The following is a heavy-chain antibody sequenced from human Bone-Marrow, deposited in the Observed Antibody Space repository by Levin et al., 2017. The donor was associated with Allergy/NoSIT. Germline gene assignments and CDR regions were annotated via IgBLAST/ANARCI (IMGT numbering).Heavy chain of an antibody. J-gene: IGHJ4*02. CDR1: GDSINSRSSY. D-gene: IGHD6-19*01. V-gene: IGHV4-39*02. Sequence: PSETLSLTCTVSGDSINSRSSYWGWVRQPPGKGLEWIGNIFYGSTYYSPSLKSRLTISVDTSKNHFSLKLTSVTAADTAVYYCARKGGIAVAGFDAWGLGTLVTVSS. CDR3: ARKGGIAVAGFDA. CDR2: IFYGST.